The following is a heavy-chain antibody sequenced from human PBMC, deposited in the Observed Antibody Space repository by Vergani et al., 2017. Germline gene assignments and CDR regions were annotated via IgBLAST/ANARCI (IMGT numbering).Heavy chain of an antibody. V-gene: IGHV1-69-2*01. J-gene: IGHJ4*02. Sequence: EVQLVQSGAEVKKPGATVKISCKVSGYTFTDYYMHWVQQAPGKGLEWMGLVDPEDGETIYAEKFQGRVTITADTSTDTAYMERSSLRSEDTAVYYCARGVLLRFFPPGEYYFDYWGQGTLVTVSS. CDR3: ARGVLLRFFPPGEYYFDY. CDR1: GYTFTDYY. CDR2: VDPEDGET. D-gene: IGHD3-3*01.